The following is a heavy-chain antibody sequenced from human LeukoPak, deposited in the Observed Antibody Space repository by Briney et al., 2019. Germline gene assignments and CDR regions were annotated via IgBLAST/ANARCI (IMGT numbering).Heavy chain of an antibody. CDR3: ARSADRSGYFREITLYYFDY. D-gene: IGHD3-22*01. V-gene: IGHV3-11*01. CDR2: ISNRGSTI. Sequence: GGSLRLSCAASGFTFSDFYMTWIRQAPGKGPEWVSYISNRGSTIHYADSVRGRFTISRDNAKKSLYLQMNSLRAEDTAVYYCARSADRSGYFREITLYYFDYWGQGTLVTVSS. CDR1: GFTFSDFY. J-gene: IGHJ4*02.